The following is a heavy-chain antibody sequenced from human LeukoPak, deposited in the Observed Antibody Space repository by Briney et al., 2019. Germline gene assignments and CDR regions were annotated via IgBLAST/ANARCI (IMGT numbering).Heavy chain of an antibody. CDR3: AKAGPSAVAGTGDFDY. V-gene: IGHV3-23*01. Sequence: SGGSLRLSCAASGFTFSSYAMSWVRQAPGKGLEWVSAISGSGGSTYYADSVKGRFTISRDNSKNTLYLQMNSLRAEDTAVYYCAKAGPSAVAGTGDFDYWGQGSLVTVSS. D-gene: IGHD6-19*01. CDR2: ISGSGGST. CDR1: GFTFSSYA. J-gene: IGHJ4*02.